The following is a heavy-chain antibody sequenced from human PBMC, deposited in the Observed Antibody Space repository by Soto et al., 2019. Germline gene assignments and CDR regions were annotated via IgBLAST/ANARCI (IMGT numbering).Heavy chain of an antibody. Sequence: QVQLVESGGGVVQPGRSLRLSCAASGFSFSNSGMHWVRQAPGKGLEWVAVISFDGTNKNYGDSVMGRFTISRDNSKNSLYLEMNGLRDEDTAVYYCARDEPRHRNPSWFDPWGQGTLFSFSS. V-gene: IGHV3-30*03. J-gene: IGHJ5*02. CDR3: ARDEPRHRNPSWFDP. CDR2: ISFDGTNK. CDR1: GFSFSNSG.